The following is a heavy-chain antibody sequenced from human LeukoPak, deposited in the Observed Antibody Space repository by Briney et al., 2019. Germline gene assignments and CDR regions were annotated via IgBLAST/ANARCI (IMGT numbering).Heavy chain of an antibody. CDR2: IYYSGST. D-gene: IGHD6-19*01. CDR1: GGSFSGYY. V-gene: IGHV4-34*01. Sequence: SETLSLTCAVYGGSFSGYYWSWIRQPPGKGLEWIGSIYYSGSTYYNPSLKSRVTISVDTSKNQFSLKLSSVTAADTAVYYCARHSGSSGWYAGFDYWGQGTLVTVSS. CDR3: ARHSGSSGWYAGFDY. J-gene: IGHJ4*02.